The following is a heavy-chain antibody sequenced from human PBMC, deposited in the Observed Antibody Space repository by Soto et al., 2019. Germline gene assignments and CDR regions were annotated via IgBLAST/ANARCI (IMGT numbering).Heavy chain of an antibody. D-gene: IGHD6-19*01. CDR1: GFTFSSYA. Sequence: GVLRLSCAASGFTFSSYAMHWVRQAPGKGLEYVSAISSNGGSTYYANPVKGRFTISRDNSKNTLYLQMGSLRAEDMAVYYCARDPTVAGYFDYWGQGTLVTVSS. V-gene: IGHV3-64*01. CDR2: ISSNGGST. CDR3: ARDPTVAGYFDY. J-gene: IGHJ4*02.